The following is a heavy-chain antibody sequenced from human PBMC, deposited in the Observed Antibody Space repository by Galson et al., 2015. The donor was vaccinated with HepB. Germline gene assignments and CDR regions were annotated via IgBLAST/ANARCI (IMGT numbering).Heavy chain of an antibody. CDR3: ARGRPCSSTSCFPFDAFHI. CDR1: GYTFTNYD. V-gene: IGHV1-8*01. J-gene: IGHJ3*02. D-gene: IGHD2-2*01. CDR2: MNPNSGTT. Sequence: SVKVSCKASGYTFTNYDINWVRQATGQGLEWMGWMNPNSGTTGYAQKFQGRLTMTRSTSISTAYMELSSLRSEDTAVYYCARGRPCSSTSCFPFDAFHIWGQGTVVIVSS.